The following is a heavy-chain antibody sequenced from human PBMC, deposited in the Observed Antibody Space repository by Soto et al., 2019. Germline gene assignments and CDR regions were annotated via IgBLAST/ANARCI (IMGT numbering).Heavy chain of an antibody. J-gene: IGHJ3*02. CDR3: ARESRGYGDYTRHAFDI. CDR1: GFTFSNYG. Sequence: PGGSLRLSCAASGFTFSNYGMHWVRQAPGKGLEWVATIWYDGTKNYYVDSVKGRFTISRDNSKNTLYLQMNSLRAEDTAVYFCARESRGYGDYTRHAFDIWGQGTMVTVSS. D-gene: IGHD4-17*01. V-gene: IGHV3-33*01. CDR2: IWYDGTKN.